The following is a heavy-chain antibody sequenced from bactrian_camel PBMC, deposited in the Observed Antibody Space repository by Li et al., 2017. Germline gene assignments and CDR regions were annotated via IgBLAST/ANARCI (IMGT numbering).Heavy chain of an antibody. CDR2: IYDGGVR. V-gene: IGHV3S10*01. Sequence: DVQLVESGGGSVQGGESLRLSCAAGGFDFDRHHMIWVRQAPGKGLEWVASIYDGGVRYYAHSEKGRFTISRDNAKNTAYLQMNSLESDDSALYYCATCPGRYCSGGYCWRYDWGQGTQVTVS. CDR3: ATCPGRYCSGGYCWRYD. D-gene: IGHD2*01. CDR1: GFDFDRHH. J-gene: IGHJ4*01.